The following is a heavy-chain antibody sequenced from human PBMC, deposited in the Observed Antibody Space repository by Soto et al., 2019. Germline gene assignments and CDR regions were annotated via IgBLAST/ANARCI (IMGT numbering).Heavy chain of an antibody. Sequence: PGGSLRLSCAASGFTFSSYGMHWVRQAPGKGLEWVAVISYDGSNKYYADSVKGRFTISRDNSKNTLYLQMNSLRAEDTAVYYCAKASDGDFWSGYYYYYFMDFWGKGSTVIVSS. V-gene: IGHV3-30*18. CDR2: ISYDGSNK. D-gene: IGHD3-3*01. J-gene: IGHJ6*03. CDR1: GFTFSSYG. CDR3: AKASDGDFWSGYYYYYFMDF.